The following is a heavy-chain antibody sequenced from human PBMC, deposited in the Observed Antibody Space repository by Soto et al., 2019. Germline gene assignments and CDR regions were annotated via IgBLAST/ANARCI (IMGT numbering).Heavy chain of an antibody. Sequence: QVQLVQSGAEVQKPGASVKVSCKTSGYIFNNFGITWVRQAPGLGLEWLGWIYSKAGTINFAQKFQGRVTMTTDTSTSTAYMELRSLTFDDSAVYFCAIDIDFDIDYCGQGTLVTVS. CDR1: GYIFNNFG. CDR3: AIDIDFDIDY. D-gene: IGHD3-9*01. CDR2: IYSKAGTI. V-gene: IGHV1-18*01. J-gene: IGHJ4*02.